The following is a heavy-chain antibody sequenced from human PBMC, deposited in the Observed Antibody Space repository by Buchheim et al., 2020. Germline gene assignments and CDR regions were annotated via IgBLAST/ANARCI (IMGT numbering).Heavy chain of an antibody. Sequence: EVQLVQSGAEVKKPGESLRISCKGSGYSFTSYWISWVRQMPGKGLEWMGRIDPSDSYTNYSPSFQGHVTISAAKSISTAYPQWSSLKASDTAMYYCARLPSHYYDSSVKYREVDYWGQGTL. V-gene: IGHV5-10-1*03. CDR2: IDPSDSYT. CDR1: GYSFTSYW. D-gene: IGHD3-22*01. J-gene: IGHJ4*02. CDR3: ARLPSHYYDSSVKYREVDY.